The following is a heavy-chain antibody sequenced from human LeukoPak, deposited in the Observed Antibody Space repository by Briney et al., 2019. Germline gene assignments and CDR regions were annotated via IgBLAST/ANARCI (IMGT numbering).Heavy chain of an antibody. Sequence: ASVKVSCKTSAYTSTSYGISWVRQAPGQGLEWMGWISAYNGNTNYAQKLQGRVTMTTDTSTSTAYMELRSLRSDDTAVYYCASAGIAVAGQRAFDIWGQGTMVTVSS. V-gene: IGHV1-18*04. D-gene: IGHD6-19*01. CDR3: ASAGIAVAGQRAFDI. CDR1: AYTSTSYG. J-gene: IGHJ3*02. CDR2: ISAYNGNT.